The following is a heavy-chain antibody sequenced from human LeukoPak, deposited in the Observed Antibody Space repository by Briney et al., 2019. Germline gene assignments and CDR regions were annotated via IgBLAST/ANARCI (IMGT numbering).Heavy chain of an antibody. Sequence: GGSLRLSCAASGFTFSTYAMGWVRQAPGKGLEWVSAISGSGASTFYADSVKGRFTISRDNSKNTLYLQMNSLRAEDTAVYYCARAGTWVRGVFDYWGQGTLVTVSS. D-gene: IGHD3-10*01. V-gene: IGHV3-23*01. CDR1: GFTFSTYA. CDR2: ISGSGAST. CDR3: ARAGTWVRGVFDY. J-gene: IGHJ4*02.